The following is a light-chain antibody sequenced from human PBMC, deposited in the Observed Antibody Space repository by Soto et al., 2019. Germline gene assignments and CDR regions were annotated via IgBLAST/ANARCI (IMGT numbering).Light chain of an antibody. CDR2: EVS. CDR1: SSDIGGYKY. J-gene: IGLJ1*01. Sequence: QSVLTQPPSASGSPGQSVIISCTGTSSDIGGYKYVSWYQQRPGRAPKLIISEVSKRPSGVPARFSGSKSGNTASLTVSGLQAEDEADYYCSSSAGSNIPYVFGTGTKLTVL. V-gene: IGLV2-8*01. CDR3: SSSAGSNIPYV.